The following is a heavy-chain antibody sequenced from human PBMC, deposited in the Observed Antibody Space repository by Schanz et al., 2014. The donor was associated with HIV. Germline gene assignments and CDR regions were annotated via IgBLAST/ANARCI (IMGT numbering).Heavy chain of an antibody. J-gene: IGHJ6*02. V-gene: IGHV3-33*01. D-gene: IGHD3-3*01. Sequence: QEQLVESGGGVVQPGKSLRLSCAASGFTFRNFGMHWVRQAPGKGLEWVAVIWYDGSNKYYADSVKGRFTISRDNSKHTLYLQMNSLRAEDTAVYYCARGNYDFWSGYYAAYYYGMDVWGQGTTVTVSS. CDR3: ARGNYDFWSGYYAAYYYGMDV. CDR1: GFTFRNFG. CDR2: IWYDGSNK.